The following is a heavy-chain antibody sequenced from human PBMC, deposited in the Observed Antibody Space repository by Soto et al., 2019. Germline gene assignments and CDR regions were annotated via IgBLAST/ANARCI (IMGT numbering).Heavy chain of an antibody. J-gene: IGHJ5*02. D-gene: IGHD1-1*01. CDR3: VRDGTKTLRDWFDP. CDR2: IYATGTT. Sequence: SETLSLTCTVSGASISGCYWSWIRKSAGKGLEWIGRIYATGTTDYNPSLKSRVMMSVDTSKKQFSLKLRSVTAADTAVYYCVRDGTKTLRDWFDPWGQGISVTVSS. V-gene: IGHV4-4*07. CDR1: GASISGCY.